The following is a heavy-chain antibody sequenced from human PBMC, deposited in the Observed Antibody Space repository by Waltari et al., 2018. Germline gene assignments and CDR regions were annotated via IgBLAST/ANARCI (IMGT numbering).Heavy chain of an antibody. V-gene: IGHV3-48*04. D-gene: IGHD1-26*01. J-gene: IGHJ4*02. CDR3: RLLLVGATEEGYFDS. CDR2: IRSSGDTT. CDR1: GLTCSANS. Sequence: EVQLVESGGDLVQPGGSLRLSCAASGLTCSANSLQWVRQAPGKGPEWIAYIRSSGDTTFYADSVRGRFTISRDNAKSSVYLQMSSLRAEDTAVYYCRLLLVGATEEGYFDSWGQGTLVTVSS.